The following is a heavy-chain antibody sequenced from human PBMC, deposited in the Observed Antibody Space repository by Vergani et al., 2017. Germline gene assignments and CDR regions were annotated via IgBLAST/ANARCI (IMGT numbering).Heavy chain of an antibody. CDR3: ATKSCGTPGCQIGYFRE. CDR1: GFTSSYYG. CDR2: ISYDGRQK. Sequence: QVHLVESGGGVVQPGRSLRLSCVVSGFTSSYYGMHWVRQAPGKGLEWVAVISYDGRQKYYADSVKGRFTLSRDNSKSTLYLQMNSLRTEDTAVYYCATKSCGTPGCQIGYFREWVQGTLVTVSS. V-gene: IGHV3-30*03. J-gene: IGHJ1*01. D-gene: IGHD1-1*01.